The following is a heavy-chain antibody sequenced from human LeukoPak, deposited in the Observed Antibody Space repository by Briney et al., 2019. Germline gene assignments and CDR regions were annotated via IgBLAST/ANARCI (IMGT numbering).Heavy chain of an antibody. CDR3: ARDKWELRSHKYYYYGMDV. Sequence: GGSLRLSCAASGFTFSSYAMHWVRQAPGKGLEWVAVIWYDGSNKYYADSVKGRFTISRDNSKNTLYLQMNSLRAEDTAVYYCARDKWELRSHKYYYYGMDVWGQGTTVTVSS. J-gene: IGHJ6*02. CDR1: GFTFSSYA. D-gene: IGHD1-26*01. CDR2: IWYDGSNK. V-gene: IGHV3-33*08.